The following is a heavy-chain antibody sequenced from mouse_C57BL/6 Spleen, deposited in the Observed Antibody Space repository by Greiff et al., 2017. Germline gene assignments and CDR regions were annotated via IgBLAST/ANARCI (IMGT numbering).Heavy chain of an antibody. V-gene: IGHV1-69*01. CDR1: GYTFTSYW. CDR2: IDPSDSYT. J-gene: IGHJ4*01. Sequence: VQLQQPGAELVMPGASVKLSCKASGYTFTSYWMHWVKQRPGQGLEWIGEIDPSDSYTNYNQKFKGKSTLTADKSSSTAYMQLSSLTSEDSAVYYCARWSYGSSYNYAMDYWGQGTSVTVSS. D-gene: IGHD1-1*01. CDR3: ARWSYGSSYNYAMDY.